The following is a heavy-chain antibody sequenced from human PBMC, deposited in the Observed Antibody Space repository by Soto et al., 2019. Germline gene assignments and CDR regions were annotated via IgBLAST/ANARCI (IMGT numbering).Heavy chain of an antibody. Sequence: SATLSLTCAVYGGSFSGYCWSCISQPPWKGLEWIVEINHSGSSNYNPSLKSRVTISVDTSKNKVSLQLSSVTAADTAVYYCARRPRGRIAAAATGYFQHWGQGTLVTVSS. CDR3: ARRPRGRIAAAATGYFQH. D-gene: IGHD6-13*01. J-gene: IGHJ1*01. CDR2: INHSGSS. CDR1: GGSFSGYC. V-gene: IGHV4-34*01.